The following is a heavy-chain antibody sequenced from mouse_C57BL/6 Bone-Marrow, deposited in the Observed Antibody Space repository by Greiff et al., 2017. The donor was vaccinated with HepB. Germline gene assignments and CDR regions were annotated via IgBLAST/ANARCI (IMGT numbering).Heavy chain of an antibody. D-gene: IGHD2-2*01. CDR1: GYTFTSYW. CDR3: ARERRNGYDAFAY. Sequence: VKLQQPGAELVKPGASVKMSCKASGYTFTSYWITWVKQRPGQGLEWIGDIYPGSGSTNYNEKFKSKATLTVDTSSSTAYMQLSSLTSEDSAVYYCARERRNGYDAFAYWGQGTLVTVSA. V-gene: IGHV1-55*01. J-gene: IGHJ3*01. CDR2: IYPGSGST.